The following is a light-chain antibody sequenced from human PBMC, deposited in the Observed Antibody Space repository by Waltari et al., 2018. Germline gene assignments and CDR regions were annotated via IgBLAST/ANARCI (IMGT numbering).Light chain of an antibody. J-gene: IGKJ4*01. CDR2: WAS. Sequence: DIVMTQSPDSLAVFLGGRATINCKSSQSVLNSPNNKNYLAWYQQKPGQPPKLLIYWASTRESGVPDRFSGSGSGTDFTLTISSLQAEDVAVYYCQQYYSTPRTFGGGTKVEIK. CDR1: QSVLNSPNNKNY. CDR3: QQYYSTPRT. V-gene: IGKV4-1*01.